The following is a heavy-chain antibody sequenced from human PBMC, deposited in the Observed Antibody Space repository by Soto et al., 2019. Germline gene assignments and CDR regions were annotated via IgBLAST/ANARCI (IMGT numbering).Heavy chain of an antibody. Sequence: QDQLVQSGVEVKKPGASVKVSCKASGYSFTNYGITWVRQAPGRGLEWMGWISAYNGNTNYAQKFQGRVTMTTAASTSTAYLELRSLRSDDTAVYYCARDRGVAPPVAGNTHYYYYMDVWGKGTTVTVSS. J-gene: IGHJ6*03. CDR2: ISAYNGNT. CDR3: ARDRGVAPPVAGNTHYYYYMDV. D-gene: IGHD6-19*01. CDR1: GYSFTNYG. V-gene: IGHV1-18*01.